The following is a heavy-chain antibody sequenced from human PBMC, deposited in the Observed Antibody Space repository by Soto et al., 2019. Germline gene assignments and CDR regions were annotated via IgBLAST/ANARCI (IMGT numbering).Heavy chain of an antibody. J-gene: IGHJ5*02. V-gene: IGHV1-2*02. D-gene: IGHD3-16*01. Sequence: ASVKVSCKASGYTFAGYFIHWVRQAPGQGLEWMGWITPNSGGTNYAQKFQGRVSMTRDTSISTTYMDLSRLRFDDTAVYYCVRVGRIASFAFGVDLWGQGTLVPVSS. CDR1: GYTFAGYF. CDR3: VRVGRIASFAFGVDL. CDR2: ITPNSGGT.